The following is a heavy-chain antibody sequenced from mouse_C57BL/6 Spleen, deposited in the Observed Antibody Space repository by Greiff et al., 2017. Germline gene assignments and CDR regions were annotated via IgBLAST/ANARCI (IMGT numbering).Heavy chain of an antibody. D-gene: IGHD2-3*01. J-gene: IGHJ4*01. CDR2: IRSKSNNYAT. V-gene: IGHV10-1*01. CDR1: GFSFNTYA. Sequence: GGGLVQPKGSLKLSCAASGFSFNTYAMNWVRQAPGKGLEWVARIRSKSNNYATYYADSVKSRFTISRDDSESMLYLQMNNLKTEDTAMYYCVRSYDTVVYYAMDYWGQGTSVTVSA. CDR3: VRSYDTVVYYAMDY.